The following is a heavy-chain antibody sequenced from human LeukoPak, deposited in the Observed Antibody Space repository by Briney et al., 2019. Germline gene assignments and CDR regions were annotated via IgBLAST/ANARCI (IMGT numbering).Heavy chain of an antibody. Sequence: SETLSLTCVVYGGSLSGYYWSWIRQSPGKGLEWIGEINHSGSTTYNPSLKSRVTISVDTSKNQFSLKLSSVTAADTAVYYCARDIGAVTTGDYWGQGTLVTVSS. CDR3: ARDIGAVTTGDY. CDR1: GGSLSGYY. J-gene: IGHJ4*02. CDR2: INHSGST. D-gene: IGHD4-17*01. V-gene: IGHV4-34*01.